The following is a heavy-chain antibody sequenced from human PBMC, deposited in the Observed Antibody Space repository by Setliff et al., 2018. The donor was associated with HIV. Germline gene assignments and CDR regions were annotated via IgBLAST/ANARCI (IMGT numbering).Heavy chain of an antibody. V-gene: IGHV3-30*02. CDR1: GFTFSSYN. J-gene: IGHJ4*02. CDR2: IRYDGSNK. D-gene: IGHD3-22*01. Sequence: GGSLRLSCAASGFTFSSYNMHWVRQAPGKGLEWVAFIRYDGSNKYYEDSVKGRFTISRDNSKNTLYLQMNSLRAEDTAMYYCAKDHRVVSYYYDSSGYDYWGQGTLVTVSS. CDR3: AKDHRVVSYYYDSSGYDY.